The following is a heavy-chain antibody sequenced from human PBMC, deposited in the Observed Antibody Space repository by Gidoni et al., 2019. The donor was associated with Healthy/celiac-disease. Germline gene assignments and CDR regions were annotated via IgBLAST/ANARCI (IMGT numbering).Heavy chain of an antibody. CDR2: ISYDGSNK. V-gene: IGHV3-30*03. Sequence: QVQLVESGGGVVQPGRSLRLYWSASGFTFSSYGLHWVRQAPGKGLAWVAVISYDGSNKYYADSVKGRFTISRDNSKNTLYLQMNSLRAEDTAVYYCASPAVAGPYYFDYWGQGTLVTVSS. CDR3: ASPAVAGPYYFDY. CDR1: GFTFSSYG. J-gene: IGHJ4*02. D-gene: IGHD6-19*01.